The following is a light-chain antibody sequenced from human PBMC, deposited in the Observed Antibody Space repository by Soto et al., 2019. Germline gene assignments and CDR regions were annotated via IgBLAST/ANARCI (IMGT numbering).Light chain of an antibody. CDR1: QSVSSN. CDR2: DAS. CDR3: QQYNNWPLT. J-gene: IGKJ4*01. Sequence: EIVMTQSPATLSVSPGERATLSCRASQSVSSNLAWYQQKPGQAPTLLIYDASTRATGIPDRFSGSGSGTEFTLTISSLQSEDFAVYYCQQYNNWPLTFGGGTKVEIK. V-gene: IGKV3-15*01.